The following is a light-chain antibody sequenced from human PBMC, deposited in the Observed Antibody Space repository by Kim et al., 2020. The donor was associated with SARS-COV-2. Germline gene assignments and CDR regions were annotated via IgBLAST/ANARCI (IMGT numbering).Light chain of an antibody. J-gene: IGKJ4*01. CDR1: QNIRSY. CDR3: QQSYNTPLT. V-gene: IGKV1-39*01. Sequence: ASVATRFTITCRASQNIRSYLNWYQQKPGNAPKLLIYLASNLQYGVASRFSGSGSGTDFSLTISSLQPEDFATYYCQQSYNTPLTFGGGTKVDIK. CDR2: LAS.